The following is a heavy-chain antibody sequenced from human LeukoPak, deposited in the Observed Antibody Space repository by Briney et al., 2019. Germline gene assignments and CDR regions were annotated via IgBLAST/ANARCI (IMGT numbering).Heavy chain of an antibody. Sequence: GGSLRLSCAASGVIFSDYAMHWVRQAPGKGLVWVSRIISDGSTTDYADSVKGRFTISRDNAKNTLYLQMNSLRDEDTAMYYCTRDRARAGGEILDYWGQGTLVTVSS. CDR1: GVIFSDYA. V-gene: IGHV3-74*01. CDR3: TRDRARAGGEILDY. D-gene: IGHD3-10*01. J-gene: IGHJ4*02. CDR2: IISDGSTT.